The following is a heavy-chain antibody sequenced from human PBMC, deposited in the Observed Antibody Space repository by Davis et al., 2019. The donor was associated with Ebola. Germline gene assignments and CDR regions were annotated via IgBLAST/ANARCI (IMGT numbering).Heavy chain of an antibody. CDR1: GFTFSSYA. J-gene: IGHJ4*02. CDR3: VRGTWNGYYVD. V-gene: IGHV3-7*04. D-gene: IGHD3-3*01. CDR2: IKPDGSEE. Sequence: PGGSLRLSCEVSGFTFSSYAMSWVRQAPGKGLEWVANIKPDGSEEYYVDSVKGRFTISRDNAKNSVYLQMNSVRVEDTAVYYCVRGTWNGYYVDWGQGTLVTVSS.